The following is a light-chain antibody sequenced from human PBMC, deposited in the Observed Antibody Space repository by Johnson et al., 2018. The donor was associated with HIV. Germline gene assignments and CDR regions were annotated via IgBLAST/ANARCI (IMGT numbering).Light chain of an antibody. J-gene: IGLJ1*01. V-gene: IGLV1-51*02. Sequence: QSVLTQPPSVSAAPGQKVTISCSGSSSNIGNNYVSWYQQLPGTAPKLLIYENNRRPSGIPDRFSGSQSGTSASLAISRIQAEYEADYYCAAWDYSLNGYVCGKSTKVTVL. CDR3: AAWDYSLNGYV. CDR1: SSNIGNNY. CDR2: ENN.